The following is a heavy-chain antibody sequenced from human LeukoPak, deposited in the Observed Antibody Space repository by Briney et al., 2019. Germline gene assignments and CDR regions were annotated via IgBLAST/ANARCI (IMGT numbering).Heavy chain of an antibody. Sequence: SETLSLTCAVSGGSISSGAYSWGWIRQPPGKGLEWIGSMYYSGSTYSNPSLKSRVTIFVDMSKNQFSLKVSSVTAADTAVYYCARHVYKYYDPFDYWGQGTLVTVSS. V-gene: IGHV4-39*01. CDR3: ARHVYKYYDPFDY. D-gene: IGHD3-22*01. J-gene: IGHJ4*02. CDR1: GGSISSGAYS. CDR2: MYYSGST.